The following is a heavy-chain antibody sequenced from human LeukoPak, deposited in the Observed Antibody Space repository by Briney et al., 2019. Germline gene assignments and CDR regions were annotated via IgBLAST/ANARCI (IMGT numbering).Heavy chain of an antibody. V-gene: IGHV1-2*02. CDR3: SRGDGDYSHRPFWS. J-gene: IGHJ5*02. CDR2: INPNSGDT. Sequence: ASVKVSCTASGYTFTGYYMHWVRQAPGQGLEWMGWINPNSGDTNNAQKFQGRVTMTRDTSISTAYMELNRLKSDDTAVYYCSRGDGDYSHRPFWSWGQGTLVTVSS. CDR1: GYTFTGYY. D-gene: IGHD4-17*01.